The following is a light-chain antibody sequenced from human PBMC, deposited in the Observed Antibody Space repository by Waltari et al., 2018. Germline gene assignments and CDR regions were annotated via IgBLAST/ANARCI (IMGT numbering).Light chain of an antibody. J-gene: IGLJ1*01. CDR1: ISNIGSNY. CDR3: AAWDDSLREV. Sequence: TQPPSASGTPGQRVTISCSGSISNIGSNYVYWYQQLPGTAPKLLIYRNNQRPSGVPDRFSGSKSGTSASLAISGLRSEDEGDYYCAAWDDSLREVFGTGTKVTVL. V-gene: IGLV1-47*01. CDR2: RNN.